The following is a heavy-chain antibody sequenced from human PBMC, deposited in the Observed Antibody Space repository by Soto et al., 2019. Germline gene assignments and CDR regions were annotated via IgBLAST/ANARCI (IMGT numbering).Heavy chain of an antibody. Sequence: DVQLVESGGGLVQPGRSLRLSCAASGFSFDEYAMHWVRQAPGKGLEWVSGVSWNSGTMGYGDSVRGRFAISRDNAKNSLYLQMNSLTTEDPALYYCAKGFCSSTRCLTYSYMDVWGKGNTVTVSS. CDR1: GFSFDEYA. CDR2: VSWNSGTM. V-gene: IGHV3-9*01. CDR3: AKGFCSSTRCLTYSYMDV. J-gene: IGHJ6*03. D-gene: IGHD2-2*01.